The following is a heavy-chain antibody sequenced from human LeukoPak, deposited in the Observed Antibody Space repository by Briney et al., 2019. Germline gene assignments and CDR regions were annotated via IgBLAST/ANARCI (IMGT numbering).Heavy chain of an antibody. Sequence: PGGSLRLSCAVSGFTFGNYWMSWVRQTPGQGPEWVANIKRDGSERYYVDSVKGRFTISRDNAKSSLFLEMSSLRVEDTAVYCCARTTSFMFYYWGQGTLVTVSS. V-gene: IGHV3-7*03. CDR3: ARTTSFMFYY. CDR2: IKRDGSER. J-gene: IGHJ4*02. CDR1: GFTFGNYW. D-gene: IGHD1-1*01.